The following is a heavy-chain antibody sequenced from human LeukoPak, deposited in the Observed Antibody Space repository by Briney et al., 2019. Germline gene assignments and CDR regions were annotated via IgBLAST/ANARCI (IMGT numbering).Heavy chain of an antibody. D-gene: IGHD1-14*01. V-gene: IGHV4-31*03. Sequence: SETLSLTCTVSGGSISDGGYYWSWIRQHPGKGLEWIGYIYDSGATYYSPALQSRVTISVDTSDNKFSLKLRSLTAADTAVYYCARGGVRRGFDYWGQGTLVTVSS. CDR3: ARGGVRRGFDY. J-gene: IGHJ4*02. CDR2: IYDSGAT. CDR1: GGSISDGGYY.